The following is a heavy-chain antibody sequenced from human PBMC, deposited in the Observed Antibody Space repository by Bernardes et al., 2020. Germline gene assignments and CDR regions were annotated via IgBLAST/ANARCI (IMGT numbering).Heavy chain of an antibody. D-gene: IGHD2-2*01. CDR1: GGSFSGYY. Sequence: SETLSLTCAVYGGSFSGYYWSWIRQPPGKGLEWIGEINHSGSTNYNPSLKSRVTISVDTSKNQFSLKLSSVTAADTAVYYCARGAARGSSTSGLGDFDYWGQGTLGTVSS. CDR3: ARGAARGSSTSGLGDFDY. V-gene: IGHV4-34*01. CDR2: INHSGST. J-gene: IGHJ4*02.